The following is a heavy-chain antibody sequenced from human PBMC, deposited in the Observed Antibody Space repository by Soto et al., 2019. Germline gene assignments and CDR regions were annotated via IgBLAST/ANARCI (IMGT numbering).Heavy chain of an antibody. J-gene: IGHJ4*02. Sequence: QVQLQESGPGLVKPSETLSLTCTVSGGSVSSGSYYWSWIRQPPGKGLEWIGYIYYSGSTNYNPSLKSRVTISVDTSKNQFSLKLSSVTAADTAVYYCARDDITGTSDYWGQGTLVTVSS. D-gene: IGHD1-20*01. V-gene: IGHV4-61*01. CDR3: ARDDITGTSDY. CDR1: GGSVSSGSYY. CDR2: IYYSGST.